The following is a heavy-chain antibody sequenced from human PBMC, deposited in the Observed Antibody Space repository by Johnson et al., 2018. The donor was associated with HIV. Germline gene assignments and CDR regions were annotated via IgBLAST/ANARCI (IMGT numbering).Heavy chain of an antibody. Sequence: VQLVESGGDLVQPGRSLRLSCTASGFTFGDYAMSWFRQAPGKGLEWVGFIRSEAYGGTTDYAASVKGRVTISRDDSESIAYLEMNSLKTEDTAVYYCTRAYRLSGGYDAFDIWGQGTMVTVSS. CDR1: GFTFGDYA. CDR2: IRSEAYGGTT. CDR3: TRAYRLSGGYDAFDI. J-gene: IGHJ3*02. V-gene: IGHV3-49*03. D-gene: IGHD3-10*02.